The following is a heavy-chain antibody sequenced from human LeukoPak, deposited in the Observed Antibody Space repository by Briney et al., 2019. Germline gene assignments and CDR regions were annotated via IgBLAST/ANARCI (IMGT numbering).Heavy chain of an antibody. CDR1: GFTFSSYW. D-gene: IGHD3-3*01. CDR3: ARGYDFWSGYYSSRSYYFDC. Sequence: PGGSLRLSCAASGFTFSSYWMSWVRQAPGKGLEWVANIKQDGSEKYYVDSVKGRFTISRDNAKNSLYLQMNSLRAEDTAVYYCARGYDFWSGYYSSRSYYFDCWGQGTLVTVSS. J-gene: IGHJ4*02. V-gene: IGHV3-7*03. CDR2: IKQDGSEK.